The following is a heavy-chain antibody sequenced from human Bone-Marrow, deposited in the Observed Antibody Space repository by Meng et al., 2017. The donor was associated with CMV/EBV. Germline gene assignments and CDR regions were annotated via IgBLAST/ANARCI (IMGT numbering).Heavy chain of an antibody. CDR3: ARDSLYSTLGY. CDR2: IYTSGST. CDR1: GGPISSGSYY. Sequence: QVQLQESGPGLVKPSQTLSLTCTVSGGPISSGSYYWSWIRQPAGKGLEWIGRIYTSGSTNYNPSLKSRVTISVDTSKNQFSLKLSSVTAADTAVYYCARDSLYSTLGYWGQGTLVTVSS. D-gene: IGHD6-13*01. J-gene: IGHJ4*02. V-gene: IGHV4-61*02.